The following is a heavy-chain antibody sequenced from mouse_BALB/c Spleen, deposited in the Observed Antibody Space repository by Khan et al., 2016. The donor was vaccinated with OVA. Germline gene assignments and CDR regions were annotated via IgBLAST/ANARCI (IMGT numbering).Heavy chain of an antibody. CDR3: ARSTYRYAFAY. D-gene: IGHD2-14*01. J-gene: IGHJ3*01. CDR2: IISSGST. Sequence: EVQLQESGPSLVQPSQTLSLTCSVTGASISSGYWSWIRKFPGNKLAYMGYIISSGSTYYNPSLKRRISITRHTSKNQYYLQLNSVTTEDTATYYCARSTYRYAFAYWGQGTLVTVSA. V-gene: IGHV3-8*02. CDR1: GASISSGY.